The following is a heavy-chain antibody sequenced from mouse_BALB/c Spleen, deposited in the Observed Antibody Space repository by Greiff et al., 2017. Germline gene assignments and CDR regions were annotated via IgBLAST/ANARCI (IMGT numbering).Heavy chain of an antibody. V-gene: IGHV1-67*01. CDR3: ARTGYDYAMDY. D-gene: IGHD2-14*01. J-gene: IGHJ4*01. CDR2: ISTYSGNT. Sequence: QVQLQQSGPELVRPGVSVKISCKGSGYTFTDYAMHWVKQSHAKSLEWIGVISTYSGNTNYNQKFKGKATMTVDKSSSIAYMELARLTSEDSAIYYCARTGYDYAMDYWGQGTSVTVSS. CDR1: GYTFTDYA.